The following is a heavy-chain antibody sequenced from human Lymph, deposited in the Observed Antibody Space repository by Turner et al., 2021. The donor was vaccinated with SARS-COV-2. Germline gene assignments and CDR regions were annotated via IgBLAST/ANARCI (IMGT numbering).Heavy chain of an antibody. J-gene: IGHJ6*02. CDR2: IVISSSTI. V-gene: IGHV3-48*02. D-gene: IGHD2-15*01. Sequence: EGQLVESVGGLLQPGGSLRLSCAAPGFTFSSYSMNWVRQAPGKGLEWVSYIVISSSTIYYADSVKGRFTISRDNDKNSMYLQMNSMREEDTAVDYCARDRGGYGAYYYGMDVWGQGTTVTVSS. CDR3: ARDRGGYGAYYYGMDV. CDR1: GFTFSSYS.